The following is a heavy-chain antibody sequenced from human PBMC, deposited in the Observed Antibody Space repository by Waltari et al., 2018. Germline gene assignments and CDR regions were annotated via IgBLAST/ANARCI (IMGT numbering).Heavy chain of an antibody. CDR3: ARRGRMITVGGVSVKGGLFDY. CDR1: GGSFSGYY. CDR2: LNHSGST. V-gene: IGHV4-34*01. Sequence: QVQLQQWGAGLLKPSETLSLTCAVYGGSFSGYYWSWIRQPPGKGLEWIGELNHSGSTHYNPSLKSRVTRAVDAYKNQFDRERSSVTAADTAVYYWARRGRMITVGGVSVKGGLFDYWGQGTLVTVSS. D-gene: IGHD3-16*02. J-gene: IGHJ4*02.